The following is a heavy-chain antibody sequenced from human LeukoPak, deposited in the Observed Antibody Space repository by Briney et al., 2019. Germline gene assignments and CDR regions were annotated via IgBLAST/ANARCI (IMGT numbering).Heavy chain of an antibody. CDR2: MYHSGST. Sequence: LRLSCAASGFTFSSYAMHWVRQAPGKGLEWIASMYHSGSTYYNPSLKSRVTISVDTSRNQVSLNLRSVTAADTAVYYCARAYGGNSVGIDYWGQGTLVTVSS. D-gene: IGHD4-23*01. CDR1: GFTFSSYA. CDR3: ARAYGGNSVGIDY. V-gene: IGHV4-38-2*01. J-gene: IGHJ4*02.